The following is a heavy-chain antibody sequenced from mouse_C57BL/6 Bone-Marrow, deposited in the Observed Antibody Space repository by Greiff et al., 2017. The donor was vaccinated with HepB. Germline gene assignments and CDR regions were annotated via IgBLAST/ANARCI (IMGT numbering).Heavy chain of an antibody. CDR1: GYAFSSYW. V-gene: IGHV1-80*01. CDR2: IYPGDGDT. Sequence: VKLMESGAELVKPGASVKISCKASGYAFSSYWMNWVKQRPGKGLEWIGQIYPGDGDTNYNGKFKGKATLTADKSSSTAYMQLSSLTSEDSAVYFCARLYGSSYGFAYWGQGTLVTVSA. D-gene: IGHD1-1*01. J-gene: IGHJ3*01. CDR3: ARLYGSSYGFAY.